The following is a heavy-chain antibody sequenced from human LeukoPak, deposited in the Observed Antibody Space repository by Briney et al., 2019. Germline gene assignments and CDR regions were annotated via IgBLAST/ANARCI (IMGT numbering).Heavy chain of an antibody. Sequence: GGSLRLSCAASGNYGMNWVRQAPGKGLEWVSAISGSGSNTYYADSVKGRFTISRDNSKNTVYLQMNSLRVEDTAVYYCAKNRPAVRGDDRPWGQGSLVTVSS. CDR3: AKNRPAVRGDDRP. V-gene: IGHV3-23*01. D-gene: IGHD3-10*01. CDR1: GNYG. J-gene: IGHJ4*02. CDR2: ISGSGSNT.